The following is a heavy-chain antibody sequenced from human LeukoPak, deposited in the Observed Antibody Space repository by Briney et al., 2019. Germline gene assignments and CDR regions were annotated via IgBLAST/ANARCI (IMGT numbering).Heavy chain of an antibody. D-gene: IGHD6-6*01. CDR2: IYYSGGT. V-gene: IGHV4-59*08. CDR1: GGSISSRY. Sequence: WETLSLTCTLSGGSISSRYWSWIRQPPGKGLEWIGSIYYSGGTNYNPSLQGRVSISVDTSKIQFSLKLSSVTAADTAVYYCARWQYTISSGWFDPWGQGTLVTVSS. J-gene: IGHJ5*02. CDR3: ARWQYTISSGWFDP.